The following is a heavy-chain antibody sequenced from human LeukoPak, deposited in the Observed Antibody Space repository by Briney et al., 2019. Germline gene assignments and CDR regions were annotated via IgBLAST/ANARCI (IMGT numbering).Heavy chain of an antibody. CDR3: AKDLALDYSNGP. CDR1: GFTFSSYG. D-gene: IGHD4-11*01. J-gene: IGHJ5*02. V-gene: IGHV3-30*02. Sequence: PGGSLRLSCAASGFTFSSYGMHWVRQAPGKGLEWVAFIRYDGSNKYYADSVKGRFTISRDNSKNTLYLQMNSLRAEDAAVYYCAKDLALDYSNGPWGQGTLVTVSS. CDR2: IRYDGSNK.